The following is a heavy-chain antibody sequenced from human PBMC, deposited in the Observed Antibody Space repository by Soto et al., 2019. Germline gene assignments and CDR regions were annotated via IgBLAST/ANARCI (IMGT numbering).Heavy chain of an antibody. CDR1: GGSISSGGYH. CDR2: IYYRGNA. D-gene: IGHD3-9*01. V-gene: IGHV4-39*01. CDR3: ARLEGLATISYYFDF. Sequence: SETLSLTCTVSGGSISSGGYHWTWIRQHPGKGLEWIGSIYYRGNAYYNPSLQTRLTISLDKSKSQFSLKLNSVTAADSAVYFCARLEGLATISYYFDFWGPGALVTVSS. J-gene: IGHJ4*02.